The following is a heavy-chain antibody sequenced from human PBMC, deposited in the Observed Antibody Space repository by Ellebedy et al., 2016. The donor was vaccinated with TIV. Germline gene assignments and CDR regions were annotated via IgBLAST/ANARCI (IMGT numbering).Heavy chain of an antibody. Sequence: GGSLRLSCAASGFTFSSYWMHWVRQAPGKGLVWVSRMNTDGSSISYADSVKGRFTISRDNAKNTLYLQMNSLRAEDTAVYYCARGGPPAAKDFWGQGTLVTVSS. CDR2: MNTDGSSI. J-gene: IGHJ4*02. CDR3: ARGGPPAAKDF. V-gene: IGHV3-74*01. CDR1: GFTFSSYW. D-gene: IGHD2-2*01.